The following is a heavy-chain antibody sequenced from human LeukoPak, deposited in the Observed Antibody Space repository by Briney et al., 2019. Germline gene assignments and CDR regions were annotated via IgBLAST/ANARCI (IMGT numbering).Heavy chain of an antibody. CDR1: GFTFTNYE. V-gene: IGHV3-48*03. CDR2: ISGSGSVI. D-gene: IGHD5-18*01. Sequence: GGSLRLSCAASGFTFTNYEVNWVRQAPGKGLEWVSCISGSGSVIYYADSVKGRFTVSRDNAKNSLYLQMNNLRAEDTAVYYCASRAYSYDRTVKYFDSWGQGTLVTVSS. J-gene: IGHJ4*02. CDR3: ASRAYSYDRTVKYFDS.